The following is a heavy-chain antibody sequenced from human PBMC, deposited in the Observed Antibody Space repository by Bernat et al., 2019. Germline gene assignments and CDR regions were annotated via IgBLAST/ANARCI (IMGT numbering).Heavy chain of an antibody. V-gene: IGHV3-53*01. Sequence: EVQLVESGGGLIQPGGSLRLSCAASGFTVSSNYMSWVRQAPGKGLEGVSVIYSGGSTYYADSVKGRLTISKDKSKNTLYLQMNSLRAEDTAVYYGARDLNGFSGYDSSPASWGQGTLVTVAS. J-gene: IGHJ5*02. CDR2: IYSGGST. CDR1: GFTVSSNY. CDR3: ARDLNGFSGYDSSPAS. D-gene: IGHD5-12*01.